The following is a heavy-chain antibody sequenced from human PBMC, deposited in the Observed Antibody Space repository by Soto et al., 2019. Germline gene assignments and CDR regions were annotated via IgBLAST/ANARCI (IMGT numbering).Heavy chain of an antibody. CDR3: ARGQGDIVVVVAAPRPNWFDP. V-gene: IGHV4-34*01. CDR1: GGSFSGYY. D-gene: IGHD2-15*01. J-gene: IGHJ5*02. Sequence: SETLSLTCAVYGGSFSGYYWSWIRQPPGKGLEWIGEINHSGSTNYNPSLKSRVTISVDTSKNQFSLKLSSVTAADTAVYYCARGQGDIVVVVAAPRPNWFDPWGQGTLVTVSS. CDR2: INHSGST.